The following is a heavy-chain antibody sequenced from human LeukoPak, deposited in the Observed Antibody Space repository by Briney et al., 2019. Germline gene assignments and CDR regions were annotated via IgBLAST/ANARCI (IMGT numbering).Heavy chain of an antibody. D-gene: IGHD5-24*01. V-gene: IGHV4-39*01. CDR3: ARQDVEMATADY. CDR2: LYYSGNT. CDR1: GGSISRSSYY. J-gene: IGHJ4*02. Sequence: PSETLSLTCSVPGGSISRSSYYWGWIRQPPGKGLEWLGSLYYSGNTYHNPSLKSRVTISVDTSKNQFSLRLSSVTAADTAVYYCARQDVEMATADYWGQGTLVTVSS.